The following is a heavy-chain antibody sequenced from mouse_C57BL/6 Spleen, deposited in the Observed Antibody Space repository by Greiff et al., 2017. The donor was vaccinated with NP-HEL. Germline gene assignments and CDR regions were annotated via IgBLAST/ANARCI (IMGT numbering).Heavy chain of an antibody. CDR2: IWSGGST. CDR1: GFSLTSYG. D-gene: IGHD2-2*01. J-gene: IGHJ4*01. Sequence: QVQLKESGPGLVQPSQSLSITCTVSGFSLTSYGVHWVRQSPGKGLEWLGVIWSGGSTDYNAAFISRLSISKDNSKSQVFFKMNSLQADDTAIYYCARKGDDGYEEDAMDYWGQGTSVTVSS. CDR3: ARKGDDGYEEDAMDY. V-gene: IGHV2-2*01.